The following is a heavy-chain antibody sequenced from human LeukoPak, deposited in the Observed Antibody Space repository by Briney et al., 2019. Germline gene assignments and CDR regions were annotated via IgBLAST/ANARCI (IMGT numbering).Heavy chain of an antibody. J-gene: IGHJ6*02. CDR1: GGSFCGYY. CDR2: INNSGTT. Sequence: SETLSRTCSGDGGSFCGYYWGWIRQRPGKGLEWVGIINNSGTTNYTPYFKSRVTISVDESKSQFYLKLSSVTAADTAVYYCAESTNYYYYGMDVWGQGTTVTVSS. V-gene: IGHV4-34*01. CDR3: AESTNYYYYGMDV. D-gene: IGHD2-2*01.